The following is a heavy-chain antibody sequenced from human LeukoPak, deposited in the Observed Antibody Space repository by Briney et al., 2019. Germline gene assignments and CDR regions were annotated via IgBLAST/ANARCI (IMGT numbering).Heavy chain of an antibody. J-gene: IGHJ3*02. D-gene: IGHD5-18*01. CDR2: ISSSSSYI. CDR3: AREGGYSYGIDAFDI. CDR1: GFTFSSYS. Sequence: GGSLRLSCAASGFTFSSYSMNWVRQAPGKGLEWVSSISSSSSYIYYADSVKGRFTISRDNAKNSLYLQMHSLRAEDTAVYYCAREGGYSYGIDAFDIWGQGTMVTVSS. V-gene: IGHV3-21*01.